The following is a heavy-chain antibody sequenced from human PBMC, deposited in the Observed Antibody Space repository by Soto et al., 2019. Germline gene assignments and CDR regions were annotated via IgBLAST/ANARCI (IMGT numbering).Heavy chain of an antibody. D-gene: IGHD6-19*01. J-gene: IGHJ6*02. V-gene: IGHV3-30-3*01. CDR3: ARDGHQWLVGYYYYGMDV. CDR1: GFTFSSYA. CDR2: KRYDGNNK. Sequence: AGGSLTLSCAASGFTFSSYAMHWVRQAPRQGLERVEVKRYDGNNKYYARSGKGRVTISRDNSKNTLYLQMNSLRAEDTAVYYCARDGHQWLVGYYYYGMDVWGQGTTVTVSS.